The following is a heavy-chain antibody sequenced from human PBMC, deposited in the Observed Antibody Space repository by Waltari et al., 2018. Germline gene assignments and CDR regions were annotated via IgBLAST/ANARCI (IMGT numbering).Heavy chain of an antibody. CDR3: ARQYGDSLTH. V-gene: IGHV3-48*01. J-gene: IGHJ4*02. Sequence: EVQLVESGGGLVQPGGALRISCAASGFTFSSDIMNWVRQAPGKGLEWLSYISRSGSAIYYADSVKGRFTISRDNAKNSLSLHMNTLRAEDTAIYYCARQYGDSLTHWGQGTLVTVSS. D-gene: IGHD4-17*01. CDR2: ISRSGSAI. CDR1: GFTFSSDI.